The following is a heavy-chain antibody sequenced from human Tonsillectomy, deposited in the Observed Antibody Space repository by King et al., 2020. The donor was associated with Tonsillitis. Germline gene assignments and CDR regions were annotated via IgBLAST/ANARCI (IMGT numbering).Heavy chain of an antibody. CDR3: VREMLTGSCADY. D-gene: IGHD2-15*01. CDR1: GFTFRSYA. CDR2: ISGSGYKT. J-gene: IGHJ4*02. Sequence: EVQLVESGGGLVQPGGPLRLSCAASGFTFRSYALSWVRQSPGKGLQWVSAISGSGYKTYYIDSVKGRFTTSRDNSKNTVSLQMNSLRAEDTGGYYCVREMLTGSCADYWGQGTLVTVSS. V-gene: IGHV3-23*04.